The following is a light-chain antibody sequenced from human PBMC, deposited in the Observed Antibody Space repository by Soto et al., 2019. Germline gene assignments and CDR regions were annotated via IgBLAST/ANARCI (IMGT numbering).Light chain of an antibody. V-gene: IGKV1-39*01. J-gene: IGKJ1*01. Sequence: DIQMTQSPSSLSASVGDRVTITCRASQNIRIYLNWFQQKPGKAPNLLIYGASSLQSGVPSRFSGSRSGTDFTLTINSLQPEDFATYYCQQSYSTPPWTFGQGTKVDIK. CDR2: GAS. CDR3: QQSYSTPPWT. CDR1: QNIRIY.